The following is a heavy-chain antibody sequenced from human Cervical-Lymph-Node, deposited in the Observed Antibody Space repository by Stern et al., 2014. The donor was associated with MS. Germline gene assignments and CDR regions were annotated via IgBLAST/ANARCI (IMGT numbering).Heavy chain of an antibody. D-gene: IGHD5-18*01. Sequence: VQLVESGGGVVQPGRSLRLSCAASGFTFSSYGMPWVRQAPGKGLEWVAVISYDGSNKYYADSVKGRFTISRDNSKNTLYLQMNSLRAEDTAVYYCAKGGTAMVYVTFDAFDIWGQGTMVTVSS. CDR3: AKGGTAMVYVTFDAFDI. J-gene: IGHJ3*02. CDR2: ISYDGSNK. CDR1: GFTFSSYG. V-gene: IGHV3-30*18.